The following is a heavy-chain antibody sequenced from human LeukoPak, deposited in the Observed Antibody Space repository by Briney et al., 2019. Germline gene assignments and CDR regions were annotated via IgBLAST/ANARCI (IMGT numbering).Heavy chain of an antibody. CDR1: GFTFSGSA. J-gene: IGHJ4*02. Sequence: GGSLRLSCAASGFTFSGSAMHWVRQASGKGLEWVGRIRSKDNNYAAAYAASVKGRFTISRDDSKNTAYLQMNSLRAEDTAVYSCAKTRFQGPGTAALGSYYFDYWGQGTLVTVSS. D-gene: IGHD6-13*01. V-gene: IGHV3-73*01. CDR2: IRSKDNNYAA. CDR3: AKTRFQGPGTAALGSYYFDY.